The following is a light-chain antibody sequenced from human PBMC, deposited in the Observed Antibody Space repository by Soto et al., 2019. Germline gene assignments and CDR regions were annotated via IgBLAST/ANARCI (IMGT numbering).Light chain of an antibody. CDR3: SSYTSTTALGV. CDR2: DVN. CDR1: SSDISSYNF. V-gene: IGLV2-14*03. Sequence: QSALTQPASVSGSPGQSITISCTGTSSDISSYNFVSWYQHHPGKAPKLIIYDVNNRPSGVSSRFSGSKSGNTASLTISGLQTEDEADYYCSSYTSTTALGVFGGGTKVTVL. J-gene: IGLJ3*02.